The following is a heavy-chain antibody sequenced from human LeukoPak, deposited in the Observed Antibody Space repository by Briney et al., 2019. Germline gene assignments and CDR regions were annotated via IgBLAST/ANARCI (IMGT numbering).Heavy chain of an antibody. V-gene: IGHV1-69*01. CDR3: ASGYSYGEDFDY. CDR1: GGTFSSYA. Sequence: SVKVSCKASGGTFSSYAISWVRQAPGQGLEWMGGIIPIFGTANYAQKFQGRVTITADESTSTDYMELSSLRSEDTAVYYCASGYSYGEDFDYWGQGTLVTVSS. J-gene: IGHJ4*02. CDR2: IIPIFGTA. D-gene: IGHD5-18*01.